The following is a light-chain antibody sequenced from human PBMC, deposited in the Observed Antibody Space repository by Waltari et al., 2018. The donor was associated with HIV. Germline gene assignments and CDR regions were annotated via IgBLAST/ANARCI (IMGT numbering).Light chain of an antibody. CDR1: SSDDGGYNY. V-gene: IGLV2-14*01. CDR2: EGS. CDR3: SSYTSSSTPVV. Sequence: QSALTQPASVSGSPGQSITISCTGTSSDDGGYNYVSCYQQHPGKAPKLLIYEGSNRPSGVSDRFSGSKSGNTASLTMSGLQAEDEADYYCSSYTSSSTPVVFGGGTKLTVL. J-gene: IGLJ2*01.